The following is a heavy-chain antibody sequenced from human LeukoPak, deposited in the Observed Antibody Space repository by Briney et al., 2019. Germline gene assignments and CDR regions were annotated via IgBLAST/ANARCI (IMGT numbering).Heavy chain of an antibody. CDR2: IKKDGSEQ. J-gene: IGHJ5*02. D-gene: IGHD2-2*02. CDR3: ARSHGPLVPAAINWFDP. Sequence: QTGGSLRLSCVASGFSFSDHWMNWFRQAPGKGLEWVATIKKDGSEQYYVDSMKGRFTISRDNSKNTLYLQMNSLRAEDTAVYYCARSHGPLVPAAINWFDPWGQGTLVTVSS. V-gene: IGHV3-7*01. CDR1: GFSFSDHW.